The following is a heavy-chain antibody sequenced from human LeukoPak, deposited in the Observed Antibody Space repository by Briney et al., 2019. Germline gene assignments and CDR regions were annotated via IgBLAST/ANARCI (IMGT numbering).Heavy chain of an antibody. D-gene: IGHD3-22*01. Sequence: SETLSLTCTVSGGSMSSNYWSWIRQPPGKGLEWIGYIYYSGSTNYNPSPQSRVTISVDTSKNQFSLKLSSVTAADTAVYYCARRSVSSGYNFDYWGQGILVTVSS. J-gene: IGHJ4*02. V-gene: IGHV4-59*01. CDR2: IYYSGST. CDR1: GGSMSSNY. CDR3: ARRSVSSGYNFDY.